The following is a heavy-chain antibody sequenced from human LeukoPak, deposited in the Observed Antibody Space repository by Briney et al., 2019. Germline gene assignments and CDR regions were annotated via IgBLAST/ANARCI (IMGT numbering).Heavy chain of an antibody. V-gene: IGHV4-61*02. CDR2: IYTSGST. CDR3: ARSLIPTTYWYFDF. J-gene: IGHJ4*02. Sequence: SETLSLTCTVPGGSISSGSYYWSWLRQPAGKGLEWIGRIYTSGSTNYNPSLKSRFTISVDTSKHKFSLKLSSVTAADTAVYYCARSLIPTTYWYFDFGGRETRVTVS. CDR1: GGSISSGSYY. D-gene: IGHD2-8*02.